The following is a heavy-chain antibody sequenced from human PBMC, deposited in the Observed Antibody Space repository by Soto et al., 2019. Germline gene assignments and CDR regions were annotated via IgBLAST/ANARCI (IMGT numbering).Heavy chain of an antibody. V-gene: IGHV4-4*02. J-gene: IGHJ6*02. CDR2: IYHSGST. CDR1: GGSISSSNC. CDR3: ARRRASSGWYPYYYGMDV. D-gene: IGHD6-19*01. Sequence: SETLSLTCAVSGGSISSSNCWSFVRQPPGKGLEWIGEIYHSGSTNYNPSLKSRVTISVDKSKNQFSLKLSSVTAADTAVYYCARRRASSGWYPYYYGMDVWGQGTTVTVSS.